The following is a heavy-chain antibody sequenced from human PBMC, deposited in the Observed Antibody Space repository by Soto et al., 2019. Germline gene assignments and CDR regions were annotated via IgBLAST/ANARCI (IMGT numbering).Heavy chain of an antibody. D-gene: IGHD6-13*01. CDR2: IYPGDSDT. V-gene: IGHV5-51*01. CDR1: GYSFTSYW. J-gene: IGHJ6*02. CDR3: ARHGFKQHLVDPYYYGMDV. Sequence: GESLKISCKGSGYSFTSYWIGWVRQLPGEGLEWMGIIYPGDSDTRYSPSFQGQVTISADKSISTAYLQWSSLKASDTAMYYCARHGFKQHLVDPYYYGMDVWGQGTTVTVSS.